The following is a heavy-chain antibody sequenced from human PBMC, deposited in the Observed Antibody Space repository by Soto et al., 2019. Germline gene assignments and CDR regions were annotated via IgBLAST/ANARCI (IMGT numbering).Heavy chain of an antibody. D-gene: IGHD4-17*01. J-gene: IGHJ6*02. Sequence: QLQLQESGPGLVKPSETLSLTCTVSGGSISSSSYYWGWIRQPPGKGLEWIGSIYYSGSTYYNPSLKSRVTISVDTSKNQFSLMLSSVTAADTAVYYFAIPDYGDYGMDVWGQGTTVTVSS. V-gene: IGHV4-39*01. CDR1: GGSISSSSYY. CDR3: AIPDYGDYGMDV. CDR2: IYYSGST.